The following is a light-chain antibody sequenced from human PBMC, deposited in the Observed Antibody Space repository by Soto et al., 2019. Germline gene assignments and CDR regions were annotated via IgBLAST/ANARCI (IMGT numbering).Light chain of an antibody. J-gene: IGLJ1*01. Sequence: QSVLTQPPSASGTPGQGVTISCSGSISNIGSKTVKWYQQFPGTAPQLLIYEVTNRPSGVSNRFSGSKSGNTASLTISGLQAEDEADYYCNSYTTLSNRVFGTGTKVTV. CDR2: EVT. CDR3: NSYTTLSNRV. V-gene: IGLV1-44*01. CDR1: ISNIGSKT.